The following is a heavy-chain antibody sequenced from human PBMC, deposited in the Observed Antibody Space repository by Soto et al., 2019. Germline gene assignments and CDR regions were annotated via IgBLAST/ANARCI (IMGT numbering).Heavy chain of an antibody. D-gene: IGHD5-18*01. CDR2: IYWDDDK. J-gene: IGHJ4*02. V-gene: IGHV2-5*02. Sequence: QITLKESGPPRVKPTQTLALTCTFSGFSLTTSGVGVGWIRKTPGKALEWLEVIYWDDDKRYNTSLKNRLTIPKDTYKIQVVLIMADMDPVDTATYFWAHRGYMYGNWGHGYFDYGGQGTLVTVSS. CDR3: AHRGYMYGNWGHGYFDY. CDR1: GFSLTTSGVG.